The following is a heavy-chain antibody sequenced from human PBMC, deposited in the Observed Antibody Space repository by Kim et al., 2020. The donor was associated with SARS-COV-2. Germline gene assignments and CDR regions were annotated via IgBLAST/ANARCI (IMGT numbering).Heavy chain of an antibody. CDR3: AAPPARFGELWYFQH. J-gene: IGHJ1*01. CDR1: GFTFSSYA. D-gene: IGHD3-10*01. V-gene: IGHV3-30*04. CDR2: ISYDGSNK. Sequence: GGSLRLSCAASGFTFSSYAMHWVRQAPGKGLEWVAVISYDGSNKYYADSVKGRFTISRDNSKNTLYLQMNSLRAEDTAVYYCAAPPARFGELWYFQHWGQGTLVTVSS.